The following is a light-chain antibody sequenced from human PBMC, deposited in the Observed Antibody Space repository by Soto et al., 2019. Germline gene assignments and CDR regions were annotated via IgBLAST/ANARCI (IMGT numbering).Light chain of an antibody. CDR1: SSNIGSNY. J-gene: IGLJ3*02. Sequence: QSVLTQPPSASGTPGQRVTISCSGSSSNIGSNYVYWYQQLPGTAPQLLSYRNNQRPSGVPDRFSGSKTGTSASLAISGLRSDDEADYYCAAWDDSLSGRVFGGGTKLTVL. CDR3: AAWDDSLSGRV. V-gene: IGLV1-47*01. CDR2: RNN.